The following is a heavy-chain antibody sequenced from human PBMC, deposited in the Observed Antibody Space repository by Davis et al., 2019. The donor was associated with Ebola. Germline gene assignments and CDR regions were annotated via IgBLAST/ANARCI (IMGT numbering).Heavy chain of an antibody. CDR1: GFTFSDYH. Sequence: GESLKISCVASGFTFSDYHMDWVRQAPGKGLEWVGRTRNKARSYTTEYAASVKGRFTISRDDSKNSMFLEINSLKTEDTAVYCCTRDSPTSGGQSAFDIWGQGTMVTVSS. V-gene: IGHV3-72*01. J-gene: IGHJ3*02. CDR3: TRDSPTSGGQSAFDI. D-gene: IGHD1-26*01. CDR2: TRNKARSYTT.